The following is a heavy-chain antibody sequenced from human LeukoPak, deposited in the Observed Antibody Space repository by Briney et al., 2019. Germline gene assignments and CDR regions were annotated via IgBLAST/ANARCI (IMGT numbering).Heavy chain of an antibody. J-gene: IGHJ4*02. D-gene: IGHD3-22*01. CDR3: ARGDSSGYYYY. Sequence: GGSLRLSCAASGFTFSSYSMNWVRQAPGEGLEWVSSISSSSSYIYYADSVKGRFTISRDNAKNSLYLQMNSLRAEDTAVYYCARGDSSGYYYYWGQGTLVTVSS. CDR2: ISSSSSYI. V-gene: IGHV3-21*01. CDR1: GFTFSSYS.